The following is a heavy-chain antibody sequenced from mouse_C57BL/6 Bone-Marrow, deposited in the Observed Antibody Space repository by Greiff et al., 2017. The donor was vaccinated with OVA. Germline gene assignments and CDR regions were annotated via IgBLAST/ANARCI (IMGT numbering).Heavy chain of an antibody. Sequence: EVQLQQSGAELVRPGASVKLSCTASGFNIKDDYMHWVKQRPEQGLEWIGWIDPENGDTEYASKFQGKATITADTSSNTAYLQLSSLTSEDTAVDYCTTAYYYGSVDYWGQGTTLTVSS. J-gene: IGHJ2*01. CDR1: GFNIKDDY. D-gene: IGHD1-1*01. CDR3: TTAYYYGSVDY. V-gene: IGHV14-4*01. CDR2: IDPENGDT.